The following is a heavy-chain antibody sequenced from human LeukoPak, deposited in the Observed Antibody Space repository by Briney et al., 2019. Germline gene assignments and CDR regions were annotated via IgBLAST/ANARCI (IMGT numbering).Heavy chain of an antibody. Sequence: GASVKVSCKASGYTFTTYDITWVRQATGQGLEWMGWMNPNSGDTAYVQKFQGRVAMTRDTSISTAYMELSSLRSEDTAVYYCARGLGDYYDTSDFYYAVPAHWGQGTLVTVSS. V-gene: IGHV1-8*01. J-gene: IGHJ4*02. D-gene: IGHD3-22*01. CDR2: MNPNSGDT. CDR1: GYTFTTYD. CDR3: ARGLGDYYDTSDFYYAVPAH.